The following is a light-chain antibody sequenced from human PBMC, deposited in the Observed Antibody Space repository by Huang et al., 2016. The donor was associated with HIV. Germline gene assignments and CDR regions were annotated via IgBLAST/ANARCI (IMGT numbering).Light chain of an antibody. V-gene: IGKV3-11*01. CDR1: QSVNSY. Sequence: ENVLTQSPATLSLSPGERATLSCRASQSVNSYLAWYQQKPGQTPRLLIYDASNRATGIPARFSGSGSGTDFTLTISSLEPEDFAVYYCQQRKYWPPITFGQGTRLEIK. CDR2: DAS. CDR3: QQRKYWPPIT. J-gene: IGKJ5*01.